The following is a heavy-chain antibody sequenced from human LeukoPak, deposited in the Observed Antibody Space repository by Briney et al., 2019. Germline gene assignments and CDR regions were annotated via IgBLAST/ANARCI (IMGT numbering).Heavy chain of an antibody. V-gene: IGHV4-38-2*02. CDR3: ARAYEDYMDV. J-gene: IGHJ6*03. Sequence: SETLSLTCIVSGSSITSLHSWGWIRQPPGKGLEWVGSMYHSGKPYYNPSLKSRVTISADTSKNQFSLKLTSVTAADTAIYYCARAYEDYMDVWGKGTTVTVS. CDR1: GSSITSLHS. CDR2: MYHSGKP. D-gene: IGHD5-12*01.